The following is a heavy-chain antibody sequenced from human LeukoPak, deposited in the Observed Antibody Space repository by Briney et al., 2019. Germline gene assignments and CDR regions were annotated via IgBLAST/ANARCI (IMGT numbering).Heavy chain of an antibody. CDR1: GVSVSSGSYY. CDR2: IYYSGST. J-gene: IGHJ4*02. CDR3: ASSRHKGVSGWYGEFDY. D-gene: IGHD6-19*01. V-gene: IGHV4-61*01. Sequence: SETLSLTCTVSGVSVSSGSYYWSWIRQPSGKGLEWIGYIYYSGSTNYNPSLKSRVTISVDTSKNQFSLKLSSVTAADTAVYYCASSRHKGVSGWYGEFDYWGQGTLVTVSS.